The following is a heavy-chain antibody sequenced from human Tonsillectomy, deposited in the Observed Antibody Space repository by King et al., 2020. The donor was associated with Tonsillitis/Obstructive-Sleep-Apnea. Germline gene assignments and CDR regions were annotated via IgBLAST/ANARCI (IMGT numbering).Heavy chain of an antibody. V-gene: IGHV4-59*01. D-gene: IGHD4-17*01. CDR2: ISYSGYTA. CDR1: GDPINNYY. J-gene: IGHJ6*03. Sequence: VQLQESGPGLVKPSETLSLTCTVSGDPINNYYWSWIRQLPGKGLEWIGYISYSGYTANYNPSLKSRVTISVDTSQNQFALKLSSVTAADTAVYYCARGAVTEVFYYYYYMDVWGKGTTVTVSS. CDR3: ARGAVTEVFYYYYYMDV.